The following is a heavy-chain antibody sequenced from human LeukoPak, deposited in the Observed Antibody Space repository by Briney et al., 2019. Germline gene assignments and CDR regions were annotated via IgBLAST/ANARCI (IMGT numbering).Heavy chain of an antibody. CDR3: ARDSPVERLFDY. V-gene: IGHV4-34*01. CDR2: INHSGST. Sequence: SETLSLTCAVYGGSFSGYYWSWIRQPPGKGLEWIGEINHSGSTNYNPSLKSRVTISVDTSKNQFSLKLSSVTAADTAVYYCARDSPVERLFDYWGQGTLVTVSS. D-gene: IGHD1-1*01. J-gene: IGHJ4*02. CDR1: GGSFSGYY.